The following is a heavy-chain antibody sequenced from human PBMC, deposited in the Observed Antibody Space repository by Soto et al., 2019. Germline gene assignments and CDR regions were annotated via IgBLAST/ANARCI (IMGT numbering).Heavy chain of an antibody. CDR2: IIGNSGTT. J-gene: IGHJ4*01. CDR3: AIGSTYSFYFDH. D-gene: IGHD5-18*01. CDR1: GFSFSSYD. V-gene: IGHV3-23*01. Sequence: GGSLRLSCVASGFSFSSYDMSWVRQAPGKGLEWVSFIIGNSGTTYYADSVKGRFTISRDNSKNTLYLQMSRLGAEDMAAYYCAIGSTYSFYFDHWGQGTLVTVSS.